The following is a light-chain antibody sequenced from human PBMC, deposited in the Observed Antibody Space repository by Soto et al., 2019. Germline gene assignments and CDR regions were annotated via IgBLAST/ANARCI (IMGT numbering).Light chain of an antibody. J-gene: IGKJ4*01. Sequence: EIVLTQSPATLSLSPGERATLSCRASQSVTSYLAWYQQKPGQAPRLLIYDAPTRATGIPARFAGSGSGTDFTLTISSLEPEDFAVYYCQQRSNWPLTFGGGTKVDIK. CDR2: DAP. CDR3: QQRSNWPLT. CDR1: QSVTSY. V-gene: IGKV3-11*01.